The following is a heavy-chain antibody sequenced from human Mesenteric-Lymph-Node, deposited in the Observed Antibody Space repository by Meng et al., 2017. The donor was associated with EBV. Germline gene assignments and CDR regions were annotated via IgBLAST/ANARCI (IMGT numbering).Heavy chain of an antibody. Sequence: QGQLVQSGSELREPGASVKVSCKAFGSTFTNYAMNWVRQAPGQGLEWMGWINTDTGIPTYAQGFTGRFVFSLDTSVSTAYLQISSLKAEDTAVYYCARDSGTYYYYFDYWGQGTLVTVS. CDR2: INTDTGIP. CDR1: GSTFTNYA. J-gene: IGHJ4*02. D-gene: IGHD1-26*01. CDR3: ARDSGTYYYYFDY. V-gene: IGHV7-4-1*02.